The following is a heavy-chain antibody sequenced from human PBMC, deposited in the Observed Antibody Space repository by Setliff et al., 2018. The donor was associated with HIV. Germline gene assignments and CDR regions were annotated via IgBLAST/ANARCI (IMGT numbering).Heavy chain of an antibody. CDR1: GFTFTSYW. Sequence: GGSLRLSCAASGFTFTSYWMIWVRQAPGKGLEWLSYISDTSATISYADSVKGRFTISRDNAKNSLYLQMNSLRAEDTAVYYCVRDPGGIFDAFDVWGQGTMVTVSS. CDR3: VRDPGGIFDAFDV. V-gene: IGHV3-48*01. J-gene: IGHJ3*01. CDR2: ISDTSATI. D-gene: IGHD3-3*01.